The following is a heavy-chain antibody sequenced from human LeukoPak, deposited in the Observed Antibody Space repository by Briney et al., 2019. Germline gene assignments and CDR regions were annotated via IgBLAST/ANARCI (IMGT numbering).Heavy chain of an antibody. CDR1: GFTVISFA. V-gene: IGHV3-23*01. J-gene: IGHJ4*02. Sequence: GGSLRLSCAASGFTVISFAMGWVRQAPGEGLEWVSGISVSGGSTYSADSVKGRFTISRDNSKNTLYLQMNSRSAQHPPVNYCAKEVGNSPPPRPFDYSGQGTLVTVSS. CDR2: ISVSGGST. CDR3: AKEVGNSPPPRPFDY. D-gene: IGHD1-26*01.